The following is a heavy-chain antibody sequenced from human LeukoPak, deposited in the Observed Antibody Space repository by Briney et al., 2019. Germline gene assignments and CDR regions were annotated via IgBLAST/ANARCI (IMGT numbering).Heavy chain of an antibody. CDR2: ISPSTNSM. CDR1: GFTFSDYY. J-gene: IGHJ4*02. V-gene: IGHV3-11*04. D-gene: IGHD4-17*01. Sequence: GGSLRLSCAASGFTFSDYYMSWIRQAPGKGLEWVSYISPSTNSMYYADSVKGRFTISRDNAMNSLFLQMNGLTAEDTAVYYCAREGGRYGDYDYWGQGTLVTVSS. CDR3: AREGGRYGDYDY.